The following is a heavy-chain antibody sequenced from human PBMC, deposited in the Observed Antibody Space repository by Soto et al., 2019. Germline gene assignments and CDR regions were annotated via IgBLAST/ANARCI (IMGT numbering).Heavy chain of an antibody. CDR2: SYHTASS. Sequence: PAETLSLTCAFSVVSINSADFYCSWIRQGPWKGLEWIGYSYHTASSQHHPSLRGRVDISMDTSKNQFSLELRSVTAAATAMYYCAREVLETTVDYYLQYWGQG. CDR3: AREVLETTVDYYLQY. V-gene: IGHV4-30-4*01. D-gene: IGHD4-17*01. J-gene: IGHJ4*02. CDR1: VVSINSADFY.